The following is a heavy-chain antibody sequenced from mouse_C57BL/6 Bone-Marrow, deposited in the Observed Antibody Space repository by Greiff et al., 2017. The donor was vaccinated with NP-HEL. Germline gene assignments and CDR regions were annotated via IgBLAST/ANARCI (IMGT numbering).Heavy chain of an antibody. CDR1: GYTFTSYD. CDR3: ASITTKAMDY. J-gene: IGHJ4*01. D-gene: IGHD1-1*01. CDR2: IFPRDGST. V-gene: IGHV1-85*01. Sequence: VQLQQSGPELVKPGASVKMSCKASGYTFTSYDINWVKQRPGQGLEWIGWIFPRDGSTKYNEKFKGKATLTVDTSSSTAYMELHSLTSDDSAVYFCASITTKAMDYWGQGTSVTVSS.